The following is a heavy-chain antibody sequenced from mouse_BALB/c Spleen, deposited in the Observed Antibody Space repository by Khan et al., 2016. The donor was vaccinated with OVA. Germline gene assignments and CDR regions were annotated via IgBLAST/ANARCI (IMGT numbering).Heavy chain of an antibody. V-gene: IGHV1-4*01. D-gene: IGHD2-14*01. CDR2: INPSSGYT. J-gene: IGHJ3*01. Sequence: QVTLKESGAELARPGASVKMSCKASGYTFTSYTIHWIKQRPGQGLEWIGYINPSSGYTNYNQKFKDKATLTADKSSPTAYMQLSSLTSDDTAVYSCARDGAYRRDEGWFAYWGQGTLVTVSA. CDR1: GYTFTSYT. CDR3: ARDGAYRRDEGWFAY.